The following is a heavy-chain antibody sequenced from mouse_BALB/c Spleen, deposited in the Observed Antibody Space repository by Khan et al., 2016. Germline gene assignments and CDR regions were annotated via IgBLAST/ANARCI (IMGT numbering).Heavy chain of an antibody. V-gene: IGHV9-1*02. CDR2: MNTYTGES. CDR3: ARRVYYGSSYGFMDY. Sequence: QIQLVQSGPELKKPGETVKISCKASGYTFTNYGMNWVKQAPGKGLKWMGWMNTYTGESTYPDDFKGRFAFSLETSASTAYLQINNLKNEDMATYFCARRVYYGSSYGFMDYWGQGTSVTVSS. CDR1: GYTFTNYG. J-gene: IGHJ4*01. D-gene: IGHD1-1*01.